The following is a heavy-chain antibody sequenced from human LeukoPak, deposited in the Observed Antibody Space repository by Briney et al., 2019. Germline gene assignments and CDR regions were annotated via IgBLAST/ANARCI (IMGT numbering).Heavy chain of an antibody. V-gene: IGHV3-30-3*01. Sequence: GRSLRLSCAASGFTFSSYAMHWVRQAPGKGLEWVAVISYDGSNKYYADSVKGRFTISRDNSKNTLYLQMNNLRAEDTAVYYCARDLETRYYDFWSGHDYWGQGTLVTVSS. D-gene: IGHD3-3*01. CDR3: ARDLETRYYDFWSGHDY. CDR1: GFTFSSYA. CDR2: ISYDGSNK. J-gene: IGHJ4*02.